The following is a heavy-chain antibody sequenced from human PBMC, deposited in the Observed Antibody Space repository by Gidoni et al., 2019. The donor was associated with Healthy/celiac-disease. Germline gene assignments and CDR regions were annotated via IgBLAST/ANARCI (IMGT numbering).Heavy chain of an antibody. D-gene: IGHD5-18*01. CDR2: ISYDGSNK. CDR3: AKVLGYSYGQENGMDV. V-gene: IGHV3-30*18. J-gene: IGHJ6*02. CDR1: GFTFSSYG. Sequence: QVQLVESGGGVVQPGRSLRLSCAASGFTFSSYGMHWVRQAPGKGLEWVAVISYDGSNKYYADSVKGRFTISRDNSKNTLYLQMNSLRAEDTAVYYCAKVLGYSYGQENGMDVWGQGTTVTVSS.